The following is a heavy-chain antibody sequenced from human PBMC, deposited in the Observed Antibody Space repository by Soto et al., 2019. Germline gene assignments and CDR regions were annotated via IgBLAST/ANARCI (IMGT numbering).Heavy chain of an antibody. Sequence: EVQLVQSGGDLVQPGGSLRLSCVASGFTFSTYWMTWVRQAPGMGLEWVAGIKEDGSEEVYVDSVKGRFSISRDNAKTSPYLQPNSLIAEDTAVYYCATAISAPCSKCDYWGQGSLVTVSS. CDR1: GFTFSTYW. V-gene: IGHV3-7*01. CDR3: ATAISAPCSKCDY. CDR2: IKEDGSEE. D-gene: IGHD2-2*01. J-gene: IGHJ4*02.